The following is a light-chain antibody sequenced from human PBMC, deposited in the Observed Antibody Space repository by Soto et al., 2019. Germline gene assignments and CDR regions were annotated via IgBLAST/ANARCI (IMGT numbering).Light chain of an antibody. CDR1: SSDVGGYNY. J-gene: IGLJ2*01. V-gene: IGLV2-8*01. Sequence: QSVLTQPPSASGSPGQSVTISCTVTSSDVGGYNYVSWYQQYPGKAPKLMIYEVSKRPSGVPDRFSGSKSANTASLTVSGLQAEDEADYYCSSYAGSNNFVVFGGGTKLTVL. CDR3: SSYAGSNNFVV. CDR2: EVS.